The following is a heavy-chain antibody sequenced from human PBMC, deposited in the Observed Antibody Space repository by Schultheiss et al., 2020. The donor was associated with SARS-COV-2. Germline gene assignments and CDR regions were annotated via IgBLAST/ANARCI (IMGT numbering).Heavy chain of an antibody. CDR3: ARTAMVFFDY. D-gene: IGHD5-18*01. Sequence: GSLRLSCAVYGGSFSGYYWSWIRQPPGKGLEWVGEINHSGSTNYNPSLKSRVTISVDTSKNQFSLKLSSVTAADTAVYYCARTAMVFFDYWGQGTLVTVSS. CDR2: INHSGST. J-gene: IGHJ4*02. V-gene: IGHV4-34*01. CDR1: GGSFSGYY.